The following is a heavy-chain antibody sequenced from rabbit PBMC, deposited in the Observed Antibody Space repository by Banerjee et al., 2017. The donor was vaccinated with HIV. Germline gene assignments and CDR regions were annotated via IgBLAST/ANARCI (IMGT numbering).Heavy chain of an antibody. Sequence: QEQLVESGGGLVQPEGSLTLTCKASGLDFSSSYWICWVRQAPGKGLEWIGCINTSSGNSGYATWAKGRFPISKTSSTTVTLQMTSLTAADTATYFCARAGANGDGCGLWGPGTLGTVS. V-gene: IGHV1S45*01. CDR2: INTSSGNS. J-gene: IGHJ4*01. CDR3: ARAGANGDGCGL. D-gene: IGHD2-1*01. CDR1: GLDFSSSYW.